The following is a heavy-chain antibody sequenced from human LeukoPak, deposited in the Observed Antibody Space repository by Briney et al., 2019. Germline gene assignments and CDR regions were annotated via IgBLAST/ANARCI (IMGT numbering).Heavy chain of an antibody. D-gene: IGHD1-26*01. V-gene: IGHV3-7*03. CDR1: GFTFSSYW. J-gene: IGHJ4*02. CDR2: IKEDGGEI. Sequence: GGSLRLSCAASGFTFSSYWMSWVRQAPGKGLEWVANIKEDGGEIHFVDSMKGRFTISRDNAKNSLYLQMNSLRGDDTAAYYCARSGYSHSWDYWGQGTLVIVSS. CDR3: ARSGYSHSWDY.